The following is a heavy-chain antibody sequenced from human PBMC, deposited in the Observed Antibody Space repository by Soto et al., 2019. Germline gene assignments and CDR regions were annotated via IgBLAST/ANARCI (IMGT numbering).Heavy chain of an antibody. V-gene: IGHV4-4*07. D-gene: IGHD3-22*01. Sequence: SVTLSLTCTVLGGSISSYYWSWIRQSAGKGLGWIGRIYSSGSTNYNPSLKSRVTMSVDTCKNQFSLKRSSVTAPDTAVYYCARLMSTNYYDSSGYWPLFAYSGQGTLVTAS. CDR1: GGSISSYY. J-gene: IGHJ4*02. CDR3: ARLMSTNYYDSSGYWPLFAY. CDR2: IYSSGST.